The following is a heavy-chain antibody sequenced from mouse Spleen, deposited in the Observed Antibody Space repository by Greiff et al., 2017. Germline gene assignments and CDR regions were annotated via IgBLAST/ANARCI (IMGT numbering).Heavy chain of an antibody. V-gene: IGHV1-62-2*01. CDR2: FYPGSGSI. CDR1: GYTFTEYT. D-gene: IGHD1-1*01. Sequence: VHLVESGAELVKPGASVKLSCKASGYTFTEYTIHWVKQRSGQGLEWIGWFYPGSGSIKYNEKFKDKATLTADKSSSTVYMELSRLTSEDSAVYFCARHAVYYYGSSYAMDYWGQGTSVTVSS. CDR3: ARHAVYYYGSSYAMDY. J-gene: IGHJ4*01.